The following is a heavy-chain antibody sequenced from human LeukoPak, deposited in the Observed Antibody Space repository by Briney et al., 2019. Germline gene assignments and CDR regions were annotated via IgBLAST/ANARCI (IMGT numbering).Heavy chain of an antibody. J-gene: IGHJ4*02. V-gene: IGHV4-4*07. CDR1: GGSISSYY. CDR2: IYTSGST. CDR3: AREVVRAVFDY. Sequence: PSESLSLTCTVSGGSISSYYWSWVRQPAGKGLEWIGRIYTSGSTNYNPSLKSRVTISVDKSKNQFSLKLSSVTAADTAVYYCAREVVRAVFDYWGQGTLVTVSS. D-gene: IGHD2-2*01.